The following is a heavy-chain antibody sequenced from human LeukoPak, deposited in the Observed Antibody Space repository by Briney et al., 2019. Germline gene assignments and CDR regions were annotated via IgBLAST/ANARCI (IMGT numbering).Heavy chain of an antibody. CDR3: ARDLAGHYYGSGSSFDY. J-gene: IGHJ4*02. Sequence: GGSLRLSCAASGFTFSSYGMHWVRQAAGKGLEWVANIREDGSEKYYVDSVKGQFTISRDNAKNSLFLQMDSLRAEDTAVYYCARDLAGHYYGSGSSFDYWGQGTLVTVSS. CDR2: IREDGSEK. D-gene: IGHD3-10*01. CDR1: GFTFSSYG. V-gene: IGHV3-7*01.